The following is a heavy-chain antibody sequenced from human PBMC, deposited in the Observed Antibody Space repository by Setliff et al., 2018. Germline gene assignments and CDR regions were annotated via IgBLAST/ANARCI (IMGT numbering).Heavy chain of an antibody. CDR1: GYMFKSYG. CDR3: LRLVRYCTKIACQATSGDEV. CDR2: ISSYNDIT. D-gene: IGHD2-8*01. Sequence: GASVKVSCKASGYMFKSYGINWMRQAPGQGFEWMGWISSYNDITNYAQRFQGRVTLTTDMSTSAAYMELRSLRSDDTAVYYCLRLVRYCTKIACQATSGDEVWGLGTLVTVS. V-gene: IGHV1-18*04. J-gene: IGHJ4*02.